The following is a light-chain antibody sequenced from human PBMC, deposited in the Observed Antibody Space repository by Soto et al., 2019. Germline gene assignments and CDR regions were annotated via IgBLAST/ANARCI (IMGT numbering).Light chain of an antibody. J-gene: IGLJ2*01. CDR2: GNS. CDR3: QSYDSSLSGSNVV. CDR1: GSNIGAGYD. V-gene: IGLV1-40*01. Sequence: QAVVTQPPSVSGAPGQRVTISCTGSGSNIGAGYDVHWYQQLPGTAPKLLIYGNSNRPSGVPDRFSGSKSGTSASLAITGLQAEDEADYYCQSYDSSLSGSNVVFGGGTKLTVL.